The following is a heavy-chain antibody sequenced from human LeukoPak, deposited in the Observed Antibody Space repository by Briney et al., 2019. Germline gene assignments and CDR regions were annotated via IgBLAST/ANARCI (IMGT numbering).Heavy chain of an antibody. CDR2: ISYDGSNK. CDR3: ASPGSGRHN. CDR1: GFTFSSYG. D-gene: IGHD7-27*01. J-gene: IGHJ4*02. V-gene: IGHV3-30*03. Sequence: GSLRLSCAASGFTFSSYGMHWVRQAPGKGLEWVAVISYDGSNKYYADSVKGRFTISRDNSKNTLYLQMNSLRAEDTAVYYCASPGSGRHNWGQGTLVTVSS.